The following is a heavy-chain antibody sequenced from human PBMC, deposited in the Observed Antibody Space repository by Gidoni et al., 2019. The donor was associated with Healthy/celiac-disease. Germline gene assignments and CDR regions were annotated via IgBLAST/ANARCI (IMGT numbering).Heavy chain of an antibody. D-gene: IGHD3-22*01. J-gene: IGHJ4*02. Sequence: QVQLVQSGAEVKKPGSSVKVSCKASGGTFRSYALSWVRQAPGEGLEWMGGIIPIFGTANYAQKFQGRVTITADESTSTAYMELSSLRSEDTAVYYCARAASRGVGADTMIVVTPDYWGQGTLVTVSS. V-gene: IGHV1-69*01. CDR3: ARAASRGVGADTMIVVTPDY. CDR1: GGTFRSYA. CDR2: IIPIFGTA.